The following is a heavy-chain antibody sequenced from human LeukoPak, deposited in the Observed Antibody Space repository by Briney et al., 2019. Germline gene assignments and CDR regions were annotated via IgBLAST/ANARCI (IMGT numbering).Heavy chain of an antibody. CDR2: INHSGST. J-gene: IGHJ4*02. CDR3: ALRPYTVATPFDY. V-gene: IGHV4-34*01. D-gene: IGHD5-12*01. Sequence: SETLSLTCAVYGGSFSGYYWSWIRQPPGKGLEWIGEINHSGSTNYNPSLKSRVTISVDTSKNQFSLKLSSVTAADTAVYYCALRPYTVATPFDYWGQGTLVTVSS. CDR1: GGSFSGYY.